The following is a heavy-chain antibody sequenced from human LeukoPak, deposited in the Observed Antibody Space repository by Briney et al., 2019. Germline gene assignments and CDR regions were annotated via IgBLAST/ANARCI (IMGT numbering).Heavy chain of an antibody. CDR3: AREGRGFDWLPVYYFDY. CDR1: GGSISSYY. CDR2: IYYSGST. Sequence: SETLSLTCTVSGGSISSYYWSWIRQPPGKGLEWIGYIYYSGSTNYNPSLKSRVTISVDTSKNQFSLKLSSVTAADTAVYYCAREGRGFDWLPVYYFDYWGQGTLVTVSS. D-gene: IGHD3-9*01. J-gene: IGHJ4*02. V-gene: IGHV4-59*01.